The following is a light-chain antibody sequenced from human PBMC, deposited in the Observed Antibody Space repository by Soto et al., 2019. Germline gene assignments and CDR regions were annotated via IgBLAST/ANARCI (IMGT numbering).Light chain of an antibody. CDR3: QQRSNWPST. CDR1: QSVSSY. J-gene: IGKJ4*01. Sequence: EIVLTQSPATLYLSTGERAALSCRASQSVSSYLAWYPQKPGHAPRLLIYYASKRDTGIPARFSGSRSGTDFTLTISSLEPEDFAVYFCQQRSNWPSTFGGGTKVEI. V-gene: IGKV3-11*01. CDR2: YAS.